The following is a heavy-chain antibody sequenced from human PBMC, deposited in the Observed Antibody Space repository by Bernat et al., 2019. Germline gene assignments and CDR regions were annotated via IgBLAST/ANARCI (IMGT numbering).Heavy chain of an antibody. CDR3: ARGVQGVVSWFDP. D-gene: IGHD3-10*02. J-gene: IGHJ5*02. CDR1: GFTFSNHA. CDR2: ISGNGIDT. Sequence: EVQLMESGGGLVQPGGSLRLSCAASGFTFSNHAMNWVRQAPGKGLEWVSGISGNGIDTYYADSVKGRFTSSRDNSKNTMYLQLNSLRAEDTAVYYCARGVQGVVSWFDPWGQGTLVTVSS. V-gene: IGHV3-23*01.